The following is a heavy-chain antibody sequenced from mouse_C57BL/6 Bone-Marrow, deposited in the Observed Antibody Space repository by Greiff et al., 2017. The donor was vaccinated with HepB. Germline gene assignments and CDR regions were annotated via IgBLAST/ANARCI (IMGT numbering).Heavy chain of an antibody. CDR1: GYTFTSYW. CDR2: IYPSDSET. D-gene: IGHD2-2*01. V-gene: IGHV1-61*01. J-gene: IGHJ4*01. CDR3: ARRLLWLRRDAMDY. Sequence: QVQLKQPGAELVRPGSSVKLSCKASGYTFTSYWMDWVKQRPGQGREWIGNIYPSDSETHYNQKFKDKATLTVDKSSSTAYMQLSSLTSEDSAVYYCARRLLWLRRDAMDYWGQGTSVTVSS.